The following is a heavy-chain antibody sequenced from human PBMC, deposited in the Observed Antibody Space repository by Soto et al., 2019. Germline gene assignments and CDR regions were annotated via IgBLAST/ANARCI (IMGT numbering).Heavy chain of an antibody. Sequence: GGSLRLSCAASGFTFSSYAMSWVRQAPGKGLEWVSAISGSGGSTYYADSVKGRFTISRDNSKNTLYLQMTSLRAEDTAVYYCAKSYDYIWGSYRPQPYYFDYWGQGTLVTVSS. V-gene: IGHV3-23*01. D-gene: IGHD3-16*02. J-gene: IGHJ4*02. CDR1: GFTFSSYA. CDR3: AKSYDYIWGSYRPQPYYFDY. CDR2: ISGSGGST.